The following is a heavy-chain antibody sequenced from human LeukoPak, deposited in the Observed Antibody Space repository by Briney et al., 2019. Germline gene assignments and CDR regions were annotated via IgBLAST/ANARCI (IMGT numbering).Heavy chain of an antibody. Sequence: GGSLRLSCAASGFTFSNAWMSWVRQAPGKGLEWVGRIKSKTDGGKTDYAAPVKGRFTISGHDSKNTLYLQMNSLKTKDTAVYYCTTPKSYYYYYMDVWGKGTTVTVSS. V-gene: IGHV3-15*05. J-gene: IGHJ6*03. CDR2: IKSKTDGGKT. CDR3: TTPKSYYYYYMDV. CDR1: GFTFSNAW.